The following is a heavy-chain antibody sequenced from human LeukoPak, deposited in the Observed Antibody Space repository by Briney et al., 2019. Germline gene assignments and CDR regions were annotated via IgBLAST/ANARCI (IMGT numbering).Heavy chain of an antibody. J-gene: IGHJ5*02. Sequence: SETLSLTCAVSGASITSYYWSWIRQPPGKGLEWIGYVYYSGTTNYNPSVKSRVTISIDASKNQFSLKLSSVTAADTAVYYCARVQSRLSWFDPWGQGTLVTVSS. CDR1: GASITSYY. CDR2: VYYSGTT. V-gene: IGHV4-59*12. CDR3: ARVQSRLSWFDP.